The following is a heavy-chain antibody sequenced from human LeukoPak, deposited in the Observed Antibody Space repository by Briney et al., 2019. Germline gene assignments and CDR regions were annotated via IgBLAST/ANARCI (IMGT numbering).Heavy chain of an antibody. D-gene: IGHD6-19*01. CDR3: ARDVSLIAVAGTLDY. Sequence: EASVKVSCKASGYTFTGYYMHWVGQAPGQGLEWMGWINPNSGGTNYAQKFQGRVTMTRDTSFSTAYMELSRLRSDDTDVYYCARDVSLIAVAGTLDYWGQGTLVTVSS. V-gene: IGHV1-2*02. CDR2: INPNSGGT. CDR1: GYTFTGYY. J-gene: IGHJ4*02.